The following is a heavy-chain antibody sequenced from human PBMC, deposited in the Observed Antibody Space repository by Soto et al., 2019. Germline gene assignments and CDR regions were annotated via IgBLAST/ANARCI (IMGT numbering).Heavy chain of an antibody. CDR3: ASTDSGWPRFEGN. V-gene: IGHV4-4*02. CDR2: IFHGGDT. CDR1: GGSISSTKW. D-gene: IGHD6-25*01. J-gene: IGHJ4*02. Sequence: PSETLSLTCAVSGGSISSTKWWSWVRQPPGQRLQWIAEIFHGGDTNYNPSLRRRVTISVDKSKNQCSLNLSSVTAADTAVYYCASTDSGWPRFEGNWGQGXQVTVSS.